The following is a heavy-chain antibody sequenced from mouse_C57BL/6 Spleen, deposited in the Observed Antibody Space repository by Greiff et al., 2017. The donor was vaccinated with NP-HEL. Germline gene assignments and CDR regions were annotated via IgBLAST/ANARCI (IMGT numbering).Heavy chain of an antibody. CDR1: GYTFTDYE. CDR2: IDPETGGT. V-gene: IGHV1-15*01. Sequence: VKLMESGAELVRPGASVTLSCKASGYTFTDYEMHWVKQTPVHGLEWIGAIDPETGGTAYNQKFKGKAILTADKSSSTAYMELRSLTSEDSAVYYCTRTYSWFAYWGQGTLVTVSA. J-gene: IGHJ3*01. CDR3: TRTYSWFAY. D-gene: IGHD1-1*01.